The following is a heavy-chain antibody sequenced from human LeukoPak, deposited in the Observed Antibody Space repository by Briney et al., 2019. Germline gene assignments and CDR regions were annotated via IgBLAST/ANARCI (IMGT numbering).Heavy chain of an antibody. V-gene: IGHV3-48*03. Sequence: GGSLRLSCTASGFTFSDYEINWVRQAPGKGLEWISCISTSGSTTYYADSVKGRFTISRDNAKNSLFLQMNTLSAEDTAVYYCARGALHVFDYWGQGTPVTVSS. J-gene: IGHJ4*02. CDR2: ISTSGSTT. CDR3: ARGALHVFDY. D-gene: IGHD3-10*02. CDR1: GFTFSDYE.